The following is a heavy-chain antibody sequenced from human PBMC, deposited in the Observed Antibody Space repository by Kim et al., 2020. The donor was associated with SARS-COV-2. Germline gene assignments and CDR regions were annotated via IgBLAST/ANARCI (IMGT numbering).Heavy chain of an antibody. CDR3: ARGVSFGELLDY. Sequence: SETLSLTCTVSGGSISSYYWSWIRQTPGKGLEWIGYIYYSGSTNYNPSLKSRVTISVDTSKNQFSLKLSSVTAADTAVYYCARGVSFGELLDYWGQGTLVTVSS. CDR1: GGSISSYY. D-gene: IGHD3-10*01. J-gene: IGHJ4*02. CDR2: IYYSGST. V-gene: IGHV4-59*13.